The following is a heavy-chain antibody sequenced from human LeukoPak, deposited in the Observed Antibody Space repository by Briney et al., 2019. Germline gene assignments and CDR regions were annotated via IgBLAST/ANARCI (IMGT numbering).Heavy chain of an antibody. D-gene: IGHD6-13*01. Sequence: VSVKVSCKASGYTFTNYAMNWVRQAPGQGLEWMGWINTNTGNPTYAQGFTGRFVFSLDTSVSTAYLQISSLKAEDTAVYYCATTSHSSSWYVPAFDIWGQGTMVTVSS. CDR3: ATTSHSSSWYVPAFDI. CDR1: GYTFTNYA. J-gene: IGHJ3*02. V-gene: IGHV7-4-1*02. CDR2: INTNTGNP.